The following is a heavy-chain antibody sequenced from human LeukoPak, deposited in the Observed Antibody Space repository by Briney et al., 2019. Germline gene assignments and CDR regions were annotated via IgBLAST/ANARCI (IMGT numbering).Heavy chain of an antibody. CDR3: VKEGNFFLDS. J-gene: IGHJ4*02. Sequence: GGSLRLSCAASGFRFSTFGFHWVRQAPGKGLEWVAFTRFDESGKFYVVSVKGRYTISKDNSKNTLFLQMDSLRVEDTAVYYCVKEGNFFLDSWVQGTLVTVSS. D-gene: IGHD1-7*01. CDR2: TRFDESGK. V-gene: IGHV3-30*02. CDR1: GFRFSTFG.